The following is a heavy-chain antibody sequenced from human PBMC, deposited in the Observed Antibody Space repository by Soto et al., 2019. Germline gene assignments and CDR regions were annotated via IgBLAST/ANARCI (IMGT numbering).Heavy chain of an antibody. V-gene: IGHV3-23*01. CDR2: VTSSGYT. J-gene: IGHJ4*02. Sequence: PGGSLRLSCAASGFSFSNYAMSWVRQAPGKGLEWVAGVTSSGYTYYVDSLKGRFTISRDNSKNTLYLQMNSLRAEDTAVYYCAKDFIDYSNSYFDYWGQGTLVTVSS. D-gene: IGHD4-4*01. CDR3: AKDFIDYSNSYFDY. CDR1: GFSFSNYA.